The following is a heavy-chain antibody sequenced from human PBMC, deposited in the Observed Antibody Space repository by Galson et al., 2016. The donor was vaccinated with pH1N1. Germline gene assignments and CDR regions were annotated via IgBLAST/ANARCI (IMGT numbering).Heavy chain of an antibody. CDR3: ARAGNNWNYATDFDY. J-gene: IGHJ4*02. D-gene: IGHD1-7*01. Sequence: SVKVSCKASGYTFTGHYMHWVRQAPGQGLEWVGWIIPNNGATVYAQKFQGRVTMTADTSISTAFMEVSRLTSDDTAVFYCARAGNNWNYATDFDYWGQGTLVTVSS. V-gene: IGHV1-2*02. CDR1: GYTFTGHY. CDR2: IIPNNGAT.